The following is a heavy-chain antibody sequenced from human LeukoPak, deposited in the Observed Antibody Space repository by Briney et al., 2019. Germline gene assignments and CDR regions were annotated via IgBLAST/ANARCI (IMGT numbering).Heavy chain of an antibody. J-gene: IGHJ5*02. CDR3: ARDHAYSSSWYGTYNWFDP. CDR2: INPNSGGT. V-gene: IGHV1-2*04. D-gene: IGHD6-13*01. CDR1: GYTFTGYY. Sequence: GASVKVSCKASGYTFTGYYMHWVRQAPGQGLEWMGWINPNSGGTNYAQKFQGWVTMTRDTSISTAYMELSRLRSDDTAVYYCARDHAYSSSWYGTYNWFDPWGQGTLVTVSS.